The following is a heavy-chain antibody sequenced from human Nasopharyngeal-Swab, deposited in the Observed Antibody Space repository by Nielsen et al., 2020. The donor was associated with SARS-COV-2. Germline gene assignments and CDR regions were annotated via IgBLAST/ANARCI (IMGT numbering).Heavy chain of an antibody. CDR3: ARDRRVVAATRGGLDWFDP. CDR2: IIPILGIA. Sequence: SVKVSCKASGGTFSSYAISWVRQAPGQGLEWMGRIIPILGIANYAQKFQERVTITRDMSTSTAYMELSSLRSEDTAVYYCARDRRVVAATRGGLDWFDPWGQGTLVTVSS. CDR1: GGTFSSYA. D-gene: IGHD2-15*01. J-gene: IGHJ5*02. V-gene: IGHV1-69*04.